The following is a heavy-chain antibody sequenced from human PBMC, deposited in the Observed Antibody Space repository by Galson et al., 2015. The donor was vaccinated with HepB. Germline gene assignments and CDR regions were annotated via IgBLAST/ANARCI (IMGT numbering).Heavy chain of an antibody. CDR1: GYSFTSYW. CDR2: IYPGDSDT. V-gene: IGHV5-51*01. J-gene: IGHJ6*02. Sequence: QSGAEVKRPGESLKISCKGSGYSFTSYWIGWVRQMPGKGLEWMGIIYPGDSDTRYSPSFQGQVTISADKSISTAYLQWSSLKASDTAMYYCARHNIAARGSAPAYRYYYYGMDVWGQGTTVTVSS. D-gene: IGHD6-6*01. CDR3: ARHNIAARGSAPAYRYYYYGMDV.